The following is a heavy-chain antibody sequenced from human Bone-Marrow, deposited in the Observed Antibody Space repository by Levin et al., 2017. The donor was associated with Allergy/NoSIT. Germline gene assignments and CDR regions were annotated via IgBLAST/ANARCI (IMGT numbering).Heavy chain of an antibody. J-gene: IGHJ6*02. CDR3: ASQKGLDV. V-gene: IGHV3-21*01. CDR1: GFTFSSYT. Sequence: SCAASGFTFSSYTMNWVRQAPGKGLEWVSAVSPSSRYTYYADSVKGRFTISRDDAKNSLYLQMNSLRAEDTAMYYCASQKGLDVWGQGTTVTVSS. CDR2: VSPSSRYT.